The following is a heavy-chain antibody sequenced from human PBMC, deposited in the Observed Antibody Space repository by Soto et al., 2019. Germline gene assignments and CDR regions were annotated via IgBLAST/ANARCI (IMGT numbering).Heavy chain of an antibody. D-gene: IGHD2-2*02. V-gene: IGHV3-30-3*01. CDR1: GFTFSSYA. CDR3: AREGLVPAATPWFDY. Sequence: QVQLVESGGGVVQPGRSLRLSCAASGFTFSSYAMHWVRQAPGKGLEWVAVISYDGSNKYYADSVKGRFTISRDNSKNTLYLQMNSLRAEDTAVYYCAREGLVPAATPWFDYWGQGNLVTVSS. CDR2: ISYDGSNK. J-gene: IGHJ4*02.